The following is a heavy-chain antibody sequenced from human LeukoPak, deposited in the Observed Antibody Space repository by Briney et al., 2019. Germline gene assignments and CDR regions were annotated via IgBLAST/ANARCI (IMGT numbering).Heavy chain of an antibody. CDR2: IYHSGST. CDR1: GGSISSGNW. D-gene: IGHD3-16*01. J-gene: IGHJ3*02. Sequence: SGTLSLTCAVSGGSISSGNWWSWVRQPPGKGLEWIGEIYHSGSTNYNPSLKSRVTISVDRSKNHFSLKLRSVTAADTAVYYCSRPGFGGAFDIWGQGTMVTVYS. CDR3: SRPGFGGAFDI. V-gene: IGHV4-4*02.